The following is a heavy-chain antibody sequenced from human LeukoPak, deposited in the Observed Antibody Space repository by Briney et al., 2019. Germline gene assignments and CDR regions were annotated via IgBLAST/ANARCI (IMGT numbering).Heavy chain of an antibody. CDR2: IFYSGGT. Sequence: SETLSLTCTVSGGSINTPNYYWGWIRQTPGKGLEWIGNIFYSGGTYYSPSLTSRVTISLDTSRNQFSLKLNSVTAADTAVYYCARNVYSGYGIDYWGQGTLVTVSS. V-gene: IGHV4-39*07. CDR3: ARNVYSGYGIDY. D-gene: IGHD5-12*01. CDR1: GGSINTPNYY. J-gene: IGHJ4*02.